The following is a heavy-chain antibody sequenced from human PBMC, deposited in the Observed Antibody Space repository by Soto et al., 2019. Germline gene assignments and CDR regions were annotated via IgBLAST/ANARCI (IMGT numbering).Heavy chain of an antibody. J-gene: IGHJ4*02. D-gene: IGHD2-15*01. CDR1: GYTYNSYA. V-gene: IGHV1-18*01. CDR3: ARDQYCSGGICYPYYYFDY. CDR2: INPNCGKA. Sequence: SVKLSCTDSGYTYNSYAMRWVRQAPGQRLEWMGGINPNCGKAIYAQKFQGRVTMTTDTSSSTAYMELRSLTSDDTAVYYCARDQYCSGGICYPYYYFDYWGQGTLVTVSS.